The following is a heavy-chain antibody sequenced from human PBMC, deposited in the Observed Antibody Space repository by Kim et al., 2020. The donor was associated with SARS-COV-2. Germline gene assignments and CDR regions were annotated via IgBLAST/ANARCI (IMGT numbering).Heavy chain of an antibody. V-gene: IGHV4-39*01. CDR1: GGSISSNDYY. CDR2: ISYSGRT. Sequence: SETLSLTCTVSGGSISSNDYYWDWIRQPPGEGLEWIGSISYSGRTYYNPSLKSRVTISVDTSKNQISLKLSSVTAADTGVYYCARGIFGVVIIPYYYYYMDVWGKGTTVTVSS. J-gene: IGHJ6*03. CDR3: ARGIFGVVIIPYYYYYMDV. D-gene: IGHD3-3*01.